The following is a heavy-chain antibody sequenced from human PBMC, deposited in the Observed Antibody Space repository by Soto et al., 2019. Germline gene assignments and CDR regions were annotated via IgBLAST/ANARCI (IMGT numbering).Heavy chain of an antibody. J-gene: IGHJ6*04. Sequence: GGSLRLSCAASGFTVSSKYMSWVRQAPGKGLEWVSLIQSGGPTYYADSVKGRFTISRDTSENTVHLQMDSLRAEDTAVYYCARDDVLCDGGRCYGVPLDVPGKGTTVTVSS. CDR2: IQSGGPT. CDR1: GFTVSSKY. CDR3: ARDDVLCDGGRCYGVPLDV. D-gene: IGHD2-15*01. V-gene: IGHV3-66*01.